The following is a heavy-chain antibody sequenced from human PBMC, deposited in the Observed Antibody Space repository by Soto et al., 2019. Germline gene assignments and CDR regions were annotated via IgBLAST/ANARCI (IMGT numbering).Heavy chain of an antibody. CDR3: ARSRDGYSFYFYYGMDC. CDR2: ILHDGSAE. V-gene: IGHV3-30*03. Sequence: GGSLRLSCAASGFIFTSYGMHWVRQAPGKGLEWMALILHDGSAEYCADSVKGRFTISRDNSKNTLYLQMNSLTAEDTAVYYCARSRDGYSFYFYYGMDCWGQGTTVTVSS. D-gene: IGHD4-4*01. CDR1: GFIFTSYG. J-gene: IGHJ6*02.